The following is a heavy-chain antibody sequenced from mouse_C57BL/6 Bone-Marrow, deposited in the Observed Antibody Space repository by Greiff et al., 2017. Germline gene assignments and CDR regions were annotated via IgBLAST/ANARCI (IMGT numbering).Heavy chain of an antibody. D-gene: IGHD1-1*01. V-gene: IGHV14-2*01. J-gene: IGHJ2*01. Sequence: DVQLQESGAELVKPGASVKLSCTASGFNITDYYMHWVKQRTEQGLEWIGRIDPEDGDTKYAPKFQGKATMTADTSSNTAYLQLSSLTSEDTAVCYWARDYGCSWDYWGQGTTLTVSS. CDR2: IDPEDGDT. CDR3: ARDYGCSWDY. CDR1: GFNITDYY.